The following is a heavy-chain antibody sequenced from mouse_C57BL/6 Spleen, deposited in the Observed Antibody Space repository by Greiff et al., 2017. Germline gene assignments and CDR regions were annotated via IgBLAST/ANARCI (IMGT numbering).Heavy chain of an antibody. CDR1: GYTFTEYT. J-gene: IGHJ1*03. CDR2: FYPGSGST. CDR3: ARHEPDYGSRAYWYFDV. V-gene: IGHV1-62-2*01. D-gene: IGHD1-1*01. Sequence: QVQLQQSGAELVKPGASVKLSCKASGYTFTEYTIHWVKQRPGQGLEWIGWFYPGSGSTTYNEKFKDKATLTADKSSSTVYMELSRLTSEDSAVFFCARHEPDYGSRAYWYFDVWGTGTTVTVSS.